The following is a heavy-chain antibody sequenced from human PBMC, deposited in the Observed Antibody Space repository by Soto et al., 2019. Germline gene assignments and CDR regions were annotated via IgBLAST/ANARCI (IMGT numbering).Heavy chain of an antibody. J-gene: IGHJ6*03. D-gene: IGHD2-21*01. Sequence: QVQLVQSGAELKKPGSSVKVSYEASGGSFTSYSFTWVRQAPGQGLEWMGRIIPIQGKANYAVKFQDRVTITADRSTRTVYMELTSLRPEDTAVYLCAKSLLFVDHGYMDVWGKGTTVTVSS. CDR1: GGSFTSYS. CDR2: IIPIQGKA. V-gene: IGHV1-69*02. CDR3: AKSLLFVDHGYMDV.